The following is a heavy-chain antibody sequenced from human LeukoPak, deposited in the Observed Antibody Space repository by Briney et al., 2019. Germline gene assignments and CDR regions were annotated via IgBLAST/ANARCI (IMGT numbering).Heavy chain of an antibody. CDR1: GITFSSYA. CDR2: ISGSGGST. CDR3: AKDLRDGYNSVGRFDY. V-gene: IGHV3-23*01. Sequence: GGSLRLSCAASGITFSSYAMSWVRQAPGKGLEWVSAISGSGGSTYYADSVKGRFTISRDNSKNTLYLQMNSLRAEDTAVYYCAKDLRDGYNSVGRFDYWGQGTLVTVSS. J-gene: IGHJ4*02. D-gene: IGHD5-24*01.